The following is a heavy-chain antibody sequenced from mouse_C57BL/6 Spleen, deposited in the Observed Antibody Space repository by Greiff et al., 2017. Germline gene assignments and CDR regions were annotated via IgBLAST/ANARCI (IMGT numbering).Heavy chain of an antibody. CDR2: IYPRSGNT. V-gene: IGHV1-81*01. J-gene: IGHJ2*01. CDR1: GYTFTSYG. CDR3: ARGTGTVDFDY. Sequence: QVHVKQSGAELARPGASVKLSCKASGYTFTSYGISWVKQRTGQGLEWIGEIYPRSGNTYYNEKFKGKATLTADKSSSTAYMELRSLTSEDSAVYFCARGTGTVDFDYWGQGTTRTVSS. D-gene: IGHD4-1*01.